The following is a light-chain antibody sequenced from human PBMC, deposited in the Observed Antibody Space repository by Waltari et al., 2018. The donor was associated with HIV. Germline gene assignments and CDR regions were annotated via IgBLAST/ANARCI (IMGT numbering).Light chain of an antibody. V-gene: IGLV2-23*02. CDR1: SSDVGGYNY. CDR2: DVS. CDR3: CSYAGSSTLV. Sequence: QSALTQPASVSGSPGQSITISCTGTSSDVGGYNYVSWYQQHPGKAPKLMISDVSKRPSGVSNRFAGSKSGNTASLTSSGLQAEDEADYYCCSYAGSSTLVFGGGTRLTVL. J-gene: IGLJ2*01.